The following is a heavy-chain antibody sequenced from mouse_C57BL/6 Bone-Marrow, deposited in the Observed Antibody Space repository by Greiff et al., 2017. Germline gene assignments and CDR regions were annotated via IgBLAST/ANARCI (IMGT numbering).Heavy chain of an antibody. CDR2: IDPSDSET. CDR3: ARLGIYYDYGYAMDY. J-gene: IGHJ4*01. V-gene: IGHV1-52*01. D-gene: IGHD2-4*01. CDR1: GYTFTSYW. Sequence: QVQLQQPGAELVRPGSSVKLSCKASGYTFTSYWMHWVKQRPIQGLEWIGNIDPSDSETHYNQKFKDKATLTVDKSSSTAYMQLSSLTSEDSAVYYCARLGIYYDYGYAMDYWGQGTSVTVSP.